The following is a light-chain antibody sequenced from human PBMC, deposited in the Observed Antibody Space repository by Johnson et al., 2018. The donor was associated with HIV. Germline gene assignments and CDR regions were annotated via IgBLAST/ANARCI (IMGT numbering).Light chain of an antibody. V-gene: IGLV1-51*02. CDR2: ESN. CDR1: SFNIGINF. Sequence: QSVLTQPPSVSAAPGQRVTISCSGSSFNIGINFVSWYQQVPGTAPKLLICESNKRPSGIPDRFSASKSATSAALGITGLQTGDEADYYCGTWDSSLSDYVFGTGTEVSVL. CDR3: GTWDSSLSDYV. J-gene: IGLJ1*01.